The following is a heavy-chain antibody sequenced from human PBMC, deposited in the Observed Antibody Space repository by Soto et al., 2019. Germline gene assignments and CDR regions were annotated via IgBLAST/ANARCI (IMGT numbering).Heavy chain of an antibody. D-gene: IGHD5-12*01. Sequence: EVQLLESGGGLVQPGGSLRPSCAVSILSFDLYAMSWVRQAPGKGLEWVSANTGSGGTAYYAGSVKGRFTISRDNSKNTLYLQIDSLRAEDTAVYYCAKHSGYDHYYGMDVWGQGTTVTVSS. CDR2: NTGSGGTA. V-gene: IGHV3-23*01. CDR1: ILSFDLYA. CDR3: AKHSGYDHYYGMDV. J-gene: IGHJ6*02.